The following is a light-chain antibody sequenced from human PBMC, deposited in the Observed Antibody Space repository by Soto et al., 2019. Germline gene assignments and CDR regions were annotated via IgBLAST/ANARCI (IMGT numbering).Light chain of an antibody. CDR2: GAS. J-gene: IGKJ1*01. CDR3: QQSGSSPRT. V-gene: IGKV3-20*01. CDR1: QSVTRNY. Sequence: EIVLMQSPGTLSLSPGERATLSCRASQSVTRNYLAWYQQKPGQAPRHLIYGASSRATGIPDRVSGSGSGTDFTLAISSLEPEDFAVYYCQQSGSSPRTFGQGTKVEIK.